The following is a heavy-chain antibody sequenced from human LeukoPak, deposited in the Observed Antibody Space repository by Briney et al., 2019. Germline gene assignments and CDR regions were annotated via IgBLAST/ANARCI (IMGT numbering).Heavy chain of an antibody. D-gene: IGHD3-10*01. CDR3: ARGFGEYYYGSGSYPHPYYYYMDV. V-gene: IGHV1-69*13. CDR2: IIPIFGTA. CDR1: GGTFSSYA. Sequence: GASVKVSCKASGGTFSSYAISWVRQAPGQGLEWMGGIIPIFGTANYAQKFQGRVTITADESTSTAYMELSSLRSEDTAVYYCARGFGEYYYGSGSYPHPYYYYMDVWGKGTTVTVSS. J-gene: IGHJ6*03.